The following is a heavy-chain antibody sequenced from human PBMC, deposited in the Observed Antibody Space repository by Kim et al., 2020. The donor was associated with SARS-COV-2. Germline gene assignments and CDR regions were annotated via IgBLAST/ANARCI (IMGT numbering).Heavy chain of an antibody. Sequence: NPSLKSRVTISVDTSKNQFSLKRSSVTAADTAVYYCARGLPTTYNWCDPWGQGTLVTVSS. J-gene: IGHJ5*02. CDR3: ARGLPTTYNWCDP. V-gene: IGHV4-34*01. D-gene: IGHD4-17*01.